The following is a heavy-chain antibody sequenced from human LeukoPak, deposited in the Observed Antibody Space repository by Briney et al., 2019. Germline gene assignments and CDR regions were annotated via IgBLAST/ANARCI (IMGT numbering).Heavy chain of an antibody. J-gene: IGHJ4*02. V-gene: IGHV3-23*01. D-gene: IGHD3-22*01. CDR1: GFTFSSYA. CDR3: AKVLTVYYYDSSGYWDY. CDR2: ISGSGGST. Sequence: LSCAASGFTFSSYAMSWVRQAPGKGLEWVSAISGSGGSTYYADSVKGRFTITRDNSKNTLYLQMNSLRAEDTAVYYCAKVLTVYYYDSSGYWDYWGQGTLVTVSS.